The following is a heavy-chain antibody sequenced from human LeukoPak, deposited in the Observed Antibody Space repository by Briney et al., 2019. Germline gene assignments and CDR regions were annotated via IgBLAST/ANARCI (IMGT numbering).Heavy chain of an antibody. CDR2: SSDSGGST. D-gene: IGHD6-19*01. CDR3: AKDGGGWYGDYFDY. J-gene: IGHJ4*02. Sequence: GGSLRLACAASGFTFSSYAMSWVRQAPGKGLEWVSASSDSGGSTYYADSVKGRFTISRDNSKSTLYLQMNRLRAEDTAVYYCAKDGGGWYGDYFDYWGQGTLVTVSS. CDR1: GFTFSSYA. V-gene: IGHV3-23*01.